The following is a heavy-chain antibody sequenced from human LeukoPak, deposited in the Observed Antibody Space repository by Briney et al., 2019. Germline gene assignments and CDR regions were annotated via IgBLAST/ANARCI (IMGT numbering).Heavy chain of an antibody. CDR2: ISSSSSYI. V-gene: IGHV3-21*01. CDR3: AKDYDILYGGMDV. CDR1: GFTFSSYA. J-gene: IGHJ6*02. D-gene: IGHD3-9*01. Sequence: PGGSLRLSCAASGFTFSSYAMSWVRQAPGKGLEWVSSISSSSSYIYYADSVKGRFTISRDNAKNSLYLQMNSLRAEDTAVYYCAKDYDILYGGMDVWGQGTTVTVSS.